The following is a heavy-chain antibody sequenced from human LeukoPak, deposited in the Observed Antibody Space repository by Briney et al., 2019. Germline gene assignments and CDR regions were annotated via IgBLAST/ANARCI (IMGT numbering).Heavy chain of an antibody. Sequence: SETLSLTCTVSGGSISSLTYYWGWFRQPPGKGLEWVASVYYSGTTYYSPSLKSRVAISVNGSNNQFSLRLNSVTAADTAVYFCAGYSAGWSSGGGYWGQGTLVTVSS. CDR2: VYYSGTT. CDR1: GGSISSLTYY. V-gene: IGHV4-39*01. J-gene: IGHJ4*02. D-gene: IGHD6-19*01. CDR3: AGYSAGWSSGGGY.